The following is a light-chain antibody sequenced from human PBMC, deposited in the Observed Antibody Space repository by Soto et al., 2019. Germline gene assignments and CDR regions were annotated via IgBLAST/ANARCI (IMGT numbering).Light chain of an antibody. CDR3: SSYTSTSSLYV. V-gene: IGLV2-14*01. CDR1: GSDVGGYNY. Sequence: QSVLTRSASVSGSAGQSITISCTGSGSDVGGYNYVSWYQQHPDKAPKLIIFEVNSRPSGVSHRFSGSKSGNTASLTISGLQTEDEADYYCSSYTSTSSLYVFGTGTKVTVL. J-gene: IGLJ1*01. CDR2: EVN.